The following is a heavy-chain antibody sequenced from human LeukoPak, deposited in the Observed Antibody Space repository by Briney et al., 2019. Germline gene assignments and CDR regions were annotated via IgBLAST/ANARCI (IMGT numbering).Heavy chain of an antibody. J-gene: IGHJ1*01. CDR2: ISYDGSNK. CDR1: GFTFSSYA. CDR3: ARDRIAVAGTGLARAEYFQH. V-gene: IGHV3-30-3*01. D-gene: IGHD6-19*01. Sequence: GRSLRLSCAASGFTFSSYAMHWVRQAPGKGLEWVAVISYDGSNKYYADSVKGRFTISRDNSKNTLYLQMNSLRAEDTAVYYCARDRIAVAGTGLARAEYFQHWGQGTLVTVSS.